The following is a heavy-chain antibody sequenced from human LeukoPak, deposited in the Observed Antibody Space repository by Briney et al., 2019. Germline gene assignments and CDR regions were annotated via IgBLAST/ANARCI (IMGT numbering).Heavy chain of an antibody. D-gene: IGHD5-12*01. CDR1: GFTFSSYS. V-gene: IGHV3-21*01. CDR2: ISSSSSYI. J-gene: IGHJ4*02. Sequence: PGGSLRLSCAASGFTFSSYSMNGVRQARGKGLEGVSSISSSSSYIYYADSVKGRFTISRDNAKNSLYLQMNSLRAEDTAVYYCASDWHGGYDYWGQGTLVTVSS. CDR3: ASDWHGGYDY.